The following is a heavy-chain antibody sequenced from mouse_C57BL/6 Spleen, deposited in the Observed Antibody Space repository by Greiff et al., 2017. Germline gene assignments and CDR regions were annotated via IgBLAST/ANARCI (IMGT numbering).Heavy chain of an antibody. CDR2: INPSNGGT. V-gene: IGHV1-53*01. CDR1: GYTFTSYW. J-gene: IGHJ1*03. Sequence: VQLQQPGTELVKPGASVKLSCKASGYTFTSYWMHWVKQRPGQGLEWIGNINPSNGGTNYNEKFKSKATLTVDKSSSTAYMQLSSLTSEDSAVYYCARGGFITTVVDRYFDVWGTGTTVTVSS. D-gene: IGHD1-1*01. CDR3: ARGGFITTVVDRYFDV.